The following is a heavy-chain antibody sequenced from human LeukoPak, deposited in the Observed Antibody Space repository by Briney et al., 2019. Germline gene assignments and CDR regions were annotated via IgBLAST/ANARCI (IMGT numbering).Heavy chain of an antibody. CDR1: GFTFSSYA. D-gene: IGHD2/OR15-2a*01. CDR2: ISYDGSNK. CDR3: ARAEGEYSDY. Sequence: SGGSLRLSCAASGFTFSSYAMHWVRQAPGKGLEWVAVISYDGSNKYYADSVKGRFTISRDNSKDTLYLQMNSLSAENTAVYYCARAEGEYSDYWGQGTLITVSS. V-gene: IGHV3-30*04. J-gene: IGHJ4*02.